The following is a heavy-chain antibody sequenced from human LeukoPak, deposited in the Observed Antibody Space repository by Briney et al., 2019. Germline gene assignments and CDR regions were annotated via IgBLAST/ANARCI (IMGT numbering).Heavy chain of an antibody. CDR3: AKSASSGNYHYFDY. Sequence: GGSLRLSCAASGFTFSSYAMSWVRQAPGKGLEWVSGIGGSGATYHADSVKGRLTISGDNSKNTVYLEMNSLRAEDTAVYYCAKSASSGNYHYFDYWGQGTLVTVSS. D-gene: IGHD1-26*01. V-gene: IGHV3-23*01. CDR2: IGGSGAT. J-gene: IGHJ4*02. CDR1: GFTFSSYA.